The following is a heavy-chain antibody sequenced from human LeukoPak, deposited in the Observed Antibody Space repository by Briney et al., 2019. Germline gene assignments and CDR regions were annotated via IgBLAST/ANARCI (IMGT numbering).Heavy chain of an antibody. V-gene: IGHV3-21*04. CDR2: ISSSSSYI. J-gene: IGHJ4*02. CDR3: AKDQGLRLGELSGPDY. D-gene: IGHD3-16*02. CDR1: GFTFSSYS. Sequence: GGSLRLSCAASGFTFSSYSMNWVRQAPGKGLEWVSSISSSSSYIYYADSVKGRFTISRDNAKNSLYLQMNSLRAEDTALYYCAKDQGLRLGELSGPDYWGQGTLVTVSS.